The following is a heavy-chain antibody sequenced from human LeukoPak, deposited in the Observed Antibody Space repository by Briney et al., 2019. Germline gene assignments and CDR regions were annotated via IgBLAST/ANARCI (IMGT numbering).Heavy chain of an antibody. CDR1: GYTFTSYA. CDR2: INAGNGNT. CDR3: ASPYYYDRSSYYHFIDH. D-gene: IGHD3-22*01. V-gene: IGHV1-3*03. J-gene: IGHJ4*02. Sequence: GASVKVSCKASGYTFTSYAMHWVRQAPGQRLEWMGWINAGNGNTKYSQEFQGRVTITRDTSASTAYMELSSLRSEDTAVYYCASPYYYDRSSYYHFIDHWGRGTLVTVSS.